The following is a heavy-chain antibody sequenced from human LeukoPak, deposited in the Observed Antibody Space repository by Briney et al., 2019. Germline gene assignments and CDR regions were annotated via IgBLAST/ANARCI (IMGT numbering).Heavy chain of an antibody. J-gene: IGHJ4*02. CDR2: TYYRFNWSN. CDR1: GDSVSSNSAA. D-gene: IGHD3-10*01. Sequence: SQTLSLTCAISGDSVSSNSAAWNWIRQSPSRGLEWLGRTYYRFNWSNDYAVSVTSRITINPDTSKNQFSLQLNPVTPGDTAVYYCARARLHHNYGSGTNFDYWGQGSLVTVSS. CDR3: ARARLHHNYGSGTNFDY. V-gene: IGHV6-1*01.